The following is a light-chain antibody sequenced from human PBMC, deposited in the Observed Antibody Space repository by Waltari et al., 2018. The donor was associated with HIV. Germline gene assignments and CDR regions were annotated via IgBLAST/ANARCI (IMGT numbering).Light chain of an antibody. V-gene: IGLV1-40*01. J-gene: IGLJ3*02. Sequence: QSVLTQPPSVSGAPGQRVTIPCTGSSSHSGAGYGVAWYQQFPGPAPKLLIYLDTSRPSGVPDRFSGSKSGTSASLAITGLQPEDEAEYYCQSYDSSLSGSLFGGGTKLTVL. CDR3: QSYDSSLSGSL. CDR2: LDT. CDR1: SSHSGAGYG.